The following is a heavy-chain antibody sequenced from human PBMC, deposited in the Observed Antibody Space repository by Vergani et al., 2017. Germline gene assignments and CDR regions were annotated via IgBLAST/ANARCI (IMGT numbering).Heavy chain of an antibody. V-gene: IGHV3-30*03. CDR1: GFSFTSYG. D-gene: IGHD4-11*01. CDR2: ISFDGNKK. J-gene: IGHJ4*02. CDR3: ARDLSYSTAWPFFDS. Sequence: QVRLVESGGGVVQPGRSLRLSCAASGFSFTSYGIHWVRQPPGKGLEWVATISFDGNKKDYTKAVRGRFTISRDSSKTLYLQMDSLRVEDTAMYFCARDLSYSTAWPFFDSRGQGTLVTVSS.